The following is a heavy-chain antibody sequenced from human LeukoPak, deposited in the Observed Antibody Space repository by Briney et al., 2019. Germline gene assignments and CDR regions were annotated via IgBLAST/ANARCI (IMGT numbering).Heavy chain of an antibody. CDR1: GFIFSNYA. V-gene: IGHV3-23*01. J-gene: IGHJ4*02. CDR2: IGGVSESF. Sequence: QTGGSLRLSCAASGFIFSNYAMTWVRQAPGKGLEWVSIIGGVSESFYYADSVKGRFTVSRDNSKDTLYLQINSLRSEDTAVYYCAREGPETYNFDFWGQGTQVTVSS. CDR3: AREGPETYNFDF. D-gene: IGHD5-18*01.